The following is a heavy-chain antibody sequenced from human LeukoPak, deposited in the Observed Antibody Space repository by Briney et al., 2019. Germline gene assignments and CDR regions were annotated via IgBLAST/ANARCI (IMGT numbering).Heavy chain of an antibody. Sequence: SETLSLTCTVSGYSISSGYYWGWIRQPPGKGLEWIGSIYHSGSTYYNPSLKSRVTISVDTSKNQFSLKLSSVTAADTAVYYCARAGLAAAGKRDWFDPWGQGTLVTVSS. V-gene: IGHV4-38-2*02. J-gene: IGHJ5*02. CDR2: IYHSGST. D-gene: IGHD6-13*01. CDR1: GYSISSGYY. CDR3: ARAGLAAAGKRDWFDP.